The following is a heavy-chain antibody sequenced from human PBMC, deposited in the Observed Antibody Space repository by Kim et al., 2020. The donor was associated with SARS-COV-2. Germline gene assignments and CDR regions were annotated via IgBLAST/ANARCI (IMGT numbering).Heavy chain of an antibody. CDR1: GGSISRYY. CDR3: ARGRDFWSGATGCLDP. J-gene: IGHJ5*02. V-gene: IGHV4-59*01. Sequence: SETLSLTCTVSGGSISRYYLSWIRQSPGKGLEWIGYVYYSGGTNYNPSLKSRVTISVDTSKNQFSLKLSSVTAADTAVYFCARGRDFWSGATGCLDPWGQGALVIVSS. D-gene: IGHD3-3*01. CDR2: VYYSGGT.